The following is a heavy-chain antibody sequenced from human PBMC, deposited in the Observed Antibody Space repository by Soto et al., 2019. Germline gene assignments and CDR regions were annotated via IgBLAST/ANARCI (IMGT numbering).Heavy chain of an antibody. CDR3: ARLTHINRGYDSYYYYYGMDV. J-gene: IGHJ6*02. Sequence: QVQLVQSGAEVKKPGSSVKVSCKASGGTFSSYAISWVRQAPGQGLEWMGGIIPIFGTANYAQKFQGRVTITADESTSTAYMELSSLRSEDTAVYYCARLTHINRGYDSYYYYYGMDVCGQGTTVTVSS. CDR1: GGTFSSYA. CDR2: IIPIFGTA. D-gene: IGHD5-12*01. V-gene: IGHV1-69*01.